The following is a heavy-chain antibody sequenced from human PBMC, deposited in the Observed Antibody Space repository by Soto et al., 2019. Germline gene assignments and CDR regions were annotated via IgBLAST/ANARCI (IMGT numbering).Heavy chain of an antibody. V-gene: IGHV3-73*01. Sequence: EVQLVESGGGLVQPGGSLKLSCAASGFTFSGSAMHWVRQASGKGLEWVGRIRSKANSYATAYVASVKGRFTISRDDSKNTAYLQMNSLKTEDTAVYYCTRPTYSGYDQYPFDYWGQGTLVTVSS. CDR3: TRPTYSGYDQYPFDY. CDR1: GFTFSGSA. J-gene: IGHJ4*02. D-gene: IGHD5-12*01. CDR2: IRSKANSYAT.